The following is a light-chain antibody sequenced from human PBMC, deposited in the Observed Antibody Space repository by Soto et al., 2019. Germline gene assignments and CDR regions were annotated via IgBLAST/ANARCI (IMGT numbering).Light chain of an antibody. J-gene: IGKJ5*01. CDR2: DAS. Sequence: EVVVTHSPATLSVSPGEIATLSCRASESVGRHLAWYHQKPGQAPKLLIFDASTRATGVPARFSGSGSGTEFTLAVSSLQSEDIAVYFCQQYNNWPPNFGQGTQLEIK. V-gene: IGKV3-15*01. CDR3: QQYNNWPPN. CDR1: ESVGRH.